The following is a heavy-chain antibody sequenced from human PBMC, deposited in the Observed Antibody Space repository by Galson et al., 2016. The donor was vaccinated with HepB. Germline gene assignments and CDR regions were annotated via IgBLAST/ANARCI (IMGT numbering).Heavy chain of an antibody. V-gene: IGHV1-2*02. Sequence: SVKVSCKASGYTFTGHYIHWVRQAPGQGLEWMGWINPNNGDTNSSQKFQARIPLTRDTSSSTAYMELSGLSSCDPAVYYCARDPLRGSGSYLWGPYYNGMDVWGHGIQVTVSS. CDR3: ARDPLRGSGSYLWGPYYNGMDV. CDR1: GYTFTGHY. D-gene: IGHD3-10*01. CDR2: INPNNGDT. J-gene: IGHJ6*02.